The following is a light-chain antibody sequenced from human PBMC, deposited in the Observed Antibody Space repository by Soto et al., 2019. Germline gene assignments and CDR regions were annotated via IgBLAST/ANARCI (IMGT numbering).Light chain of an antibody. J-gene: IGKJ4*01. Sequence: DIQMSQPPSSLSASVGDRVTITCRAAESISRHLNWYQQKPGKAPKLLIYAASNLQSGVSSRFIGRGSGKEFTLTISSLQPEDLATYYCQQLNSYPRLFNFGGGTKVDIK. V-gene: IGKV1-9*01. CDR3: QQLNSYPRLFN. CDR2: AAS. CDR1: ESISRH.